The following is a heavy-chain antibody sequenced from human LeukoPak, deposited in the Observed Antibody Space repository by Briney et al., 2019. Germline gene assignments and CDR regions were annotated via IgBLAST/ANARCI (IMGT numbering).Heavy chain of an antibody. V-gene: IGHV5-51*01. J-gene: IGHJ4*02. D-gene: IGHD3-22*01. Sequence: GESLRISCKGSGYSFTSYWIGWVRQMPGKGLEGMGIIYPGDSDTTYSPSFQGQVTVSADKSISTHYLKWVNLQASDTAMYYCARHLDDSSGHVDYWGQGTLVTVSS. CDR2: IYPGDSDT. CDR1: GYSFTSYW. CDR3: ARHLDDSSGHVDY.